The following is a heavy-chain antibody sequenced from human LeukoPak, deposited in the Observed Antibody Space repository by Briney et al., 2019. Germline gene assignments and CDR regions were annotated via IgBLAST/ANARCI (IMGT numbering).Heavy chain of an antibody. CDR3: ARYREGWYFDL. CDR2: ICYSGST. Sequence: PGGSLRLSCAASGFTVSSNDVSWIRQPPGKGLEWMGYICYSGSTNSNPSLQSRGVISLDTSKNHFSLKLSSVTAADTAVYYCARYREGWYFDLWGRGTQVTVSS. J-gene: IGHJ2*01. CDR1: GFTVSSND. D-gene: IGHD4-11*01. V-gene: IGHV4-59*02.